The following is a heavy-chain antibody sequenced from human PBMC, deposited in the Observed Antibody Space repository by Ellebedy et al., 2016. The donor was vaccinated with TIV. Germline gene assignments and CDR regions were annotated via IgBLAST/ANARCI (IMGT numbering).Heavy chain of an antibody. CDR1: GYTFTSYG. Sequence: AASVKVSCKASGYTFTSYGISWVRQAPGQGLEWMGWISAYNGNTNYAQKLQGRVTMTTDTSTSTAYMELRSLRSDDTAVYYCARSTKYYYDSSGYYYFDYWGQGTLVTVSS. V-gene: IGHV1-18*01. D-gene: IGHD3-22*01. J-gene: IGHJ4*02. CDR3: ARSTKYYYDSSGYYYFDY. CDR2: ISAYNGNT.